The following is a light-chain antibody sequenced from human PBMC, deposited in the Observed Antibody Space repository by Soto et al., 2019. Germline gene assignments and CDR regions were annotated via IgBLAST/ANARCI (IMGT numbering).Light chain of an antibody. CDR3: SSYTTRTTLYV. J-gene: IGLJ1*01. Sequence: QSALTQPASVSGSPGQSITISCTGTSSDVGSYNYVSWYQLHPGKAPKLMIYEVSNRPSGVSNRFSGSKSGDTASLTISGLQAEHEADYYCSSYTTRTTLYVFGPGTKLTVL. CDR1: SSDVGSYNY. CDR2: EVS. V-gene: IGLV2-14*01.